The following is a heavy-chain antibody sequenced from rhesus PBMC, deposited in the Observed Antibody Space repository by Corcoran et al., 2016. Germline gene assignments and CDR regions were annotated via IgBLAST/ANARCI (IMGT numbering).Heavy chain of an antibody. CDR2: IYGNSARS. D-gene: IGHD6-31*01. Sequence: VQLQESGPGLVQPSVTLSATCAVSGGPTSDSYYCAWIRLPPGKGREWNGNIYGNSARSYYNPSLQVRVTNSKATSKNQFFLKLSSVTAADTAVYYCASHHSSGLTVWGPGVLVTVSS. CDR3: ASHHSSGLTV. J-gene: IGHJ5-1*01. CDR1: GGPTSDSYY. V-gene: IGHV4S9*01.